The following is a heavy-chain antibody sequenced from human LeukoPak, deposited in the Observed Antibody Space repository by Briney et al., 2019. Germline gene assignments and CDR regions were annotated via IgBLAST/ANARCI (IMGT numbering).Heavy chain of an antibody. CDR1: GYTFTSYD. J-gene: IGHJ5*02. D-gene: IGHD6-6*01. V-gene: IGHV1-2*02. CDR3: ARSVAARPKLGFDP. Sequence: ASVKVSCKASGYTFTSYDINWVRQATGQGLEWMGWINPNSGGTNYAQKFQGRVTMTRDTSISTAYMELSRLRSDDTAVYYCARSVAARPKLGFDPWGQGTLVTVSS. CDR2: INPNSGGT.